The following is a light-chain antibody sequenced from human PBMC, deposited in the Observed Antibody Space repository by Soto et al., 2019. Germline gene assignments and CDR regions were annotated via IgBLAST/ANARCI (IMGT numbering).Light chain of an antibody. CDR2: AAS. J-gene: IGKJ5*01. V-gene: IGKV1-9*01. CDR3: QQLNSYPGIT. CDR1: QGISSY. Sequence: DIQLTQSPSFLSASVGDRVTITCRASQGISSYLAWYQQKPGKAPKLLIYAASTLQSGVPSRFSGSVSWTEFTLTISSLQPEDFATYYCQQLNSYPGITFGQGTRLEIK.